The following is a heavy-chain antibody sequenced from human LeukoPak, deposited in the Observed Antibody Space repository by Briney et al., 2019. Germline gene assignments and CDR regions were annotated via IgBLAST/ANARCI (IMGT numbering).Heavy chain of an antibody. J-gene: IGHJ4*02. CDR2: IKQDESEK. Sequence: GGSLRLSCAASGFTFSSYWTTWVRQAPGKGLEWVANIKQDESEKYVDSLKGRFTISRDNAKNSLYLQMNSLRAEDTAVYYCARDKIEGPTKLDYWGQGILVTVSS. CDR3: ARDKIEGPTKLDY. V-gene: IGHV3-7*01. D-gene: IGHD1-1*01. CDR1: GFTFSSYW.